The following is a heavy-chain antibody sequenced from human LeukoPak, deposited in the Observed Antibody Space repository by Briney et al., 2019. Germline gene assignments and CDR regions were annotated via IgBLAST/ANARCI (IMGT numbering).Heavy chain of an antibody. CDR1: GGSISSYY. V-gene: IGHV4-59*08. CDR3: ARRVRGAARWFDP. D-gene: IGHD3-10*01. Sequence: PSETLSLTCTVSGGSISSYYWSWIRQPPGKGLEWIGYIYYSGSTNYNPSLKSRVTISVDTSKNQFSLKLSSVTAADTAVYYCARRVRGAARWFDPWRQGTLVTVSS. CDR2: IYYSGST. J-gene: IGHJ5*02.